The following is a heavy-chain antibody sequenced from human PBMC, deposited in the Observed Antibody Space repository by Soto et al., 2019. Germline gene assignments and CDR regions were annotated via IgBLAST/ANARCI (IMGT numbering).Heavy chain of an antibody. D-gene: IGHD3-10*01. CDR2: IYYSGST. J-gene: IGHJ4*02. V-gene: IGHV4-30-4*01. Sequence: PSETLSLTCTVSGGSISSGDYSWSWIRQPPGKGLEWIGYIYYSGSTYYNPSLKSRVTISVDTSKNQFSLKLSSVTAADTAVYYCARAPKTPGVFDYWGQGTLVTVSS. CDR3: ARAPKTPGVFDY. CDR1: GGSISSGDYS.